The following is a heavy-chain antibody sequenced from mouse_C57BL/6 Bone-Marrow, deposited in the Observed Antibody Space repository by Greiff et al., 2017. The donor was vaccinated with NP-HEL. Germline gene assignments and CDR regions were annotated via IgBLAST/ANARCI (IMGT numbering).Heavy chain of an antibody. V-gene: IGHV14-2*01. J-gene: IGHJ2*01. D-gene: IGHD1-1*01. CDR1: GFNIKDYY. CDR2: IDPEDGET. CDR3: ARTHLYYGRSLVDY. Sequence: EVQLQQSGAELVKPGASVKLSCTASGFNIKDYYMHWVKQRTEQGLEWIGRIDPEDGETTYARKFQGKATITADKSSKTADLQLSSLTPEDTAAYYCARTHLYYGRSLVDYWGQGTTLTVSS.